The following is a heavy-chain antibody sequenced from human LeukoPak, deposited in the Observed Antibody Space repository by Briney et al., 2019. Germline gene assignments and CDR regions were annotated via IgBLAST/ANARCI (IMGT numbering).Heavy chain of an antibody. Sequence: GASVKVSCKASGYTFTNYAMNWVRQAPGQGLEWMGWINTNTGNATYAQGFTGRFVFSLDTSVSTAYLQISSLKAEDTAVYYCARSGGSGSYYARYYYHYMDVWGKGTTVTVSS. CDR2: INTNTGNA. CDR3: ARSGGSGSYYARYYYHYMDV. V-gene: IGHV7-4-1*02. J-gene: IGHJ6*03. CDR1: GYTFTNYA. D-gene: IGHD3-10*01.